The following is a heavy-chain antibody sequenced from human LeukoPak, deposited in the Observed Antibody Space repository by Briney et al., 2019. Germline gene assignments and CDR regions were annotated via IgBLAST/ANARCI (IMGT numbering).Heavy chain of an antibody. CDR2: ISYDGSNK. CDR3: ASPEFNYYDSSGYTGAFDY. CDR1: GFTFSSYA. D-gene: IGHD3-22*01. J-gene: IGHJ4*02. V-gene: IGHV3-30-3*01. Sequence: GGSLRLSCAASGFTFSSYAMHWVREAPGKGLEWVAVISYDGSNKYYADSVKGRFTISRDNSKNTLYLQMNSLRAEDTAVYYCASPEFNYYDSSGYTGAFDYWGQGTLVTVSS.